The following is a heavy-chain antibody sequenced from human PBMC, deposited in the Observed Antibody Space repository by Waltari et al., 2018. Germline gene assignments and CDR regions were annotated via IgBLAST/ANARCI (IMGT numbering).Heavy chain of an antibody. D-gene: IGHD2-2*01. CDR2: IKYDGSAT. CDR3: ARGSTGYVRVWDC. V-gene: IGHV3-7*03. CDR1: GFSFSACG. Sequence: EVQLMESGGGLVQPGGSLRLSCAASGFSFSACGMTWVRQAPGKGLEWVANIKYDGSATYHVDSVNGRFTISRDNAKNSLYLQMNDVSAEDTAIYYCARGSTGYVRVWDCWGQGTVVTVSS. J-gene: IGHJ4*02.